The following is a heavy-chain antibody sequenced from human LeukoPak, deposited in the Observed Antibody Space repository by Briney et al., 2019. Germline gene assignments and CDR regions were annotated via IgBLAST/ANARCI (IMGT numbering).Heavy chain of an antibody. CDR3: ARLVPAHNWFDP. J-gene: IGHJ5*02. CDR1: GGSFSGYY. V-gene: IGHV4-34*01. D-gene: IGHD3-16*02. Sequence: SETLSLTCAVYGGSFSGYYWSWIRQPPGKGLEWIGEINHSGSTNYNPSLKSRVTISVDTSKNQFSLKLSSVTAADTAVYYCARLVPAHNWFDPWGQGTLVTVSS. CDR2: INHSGST.